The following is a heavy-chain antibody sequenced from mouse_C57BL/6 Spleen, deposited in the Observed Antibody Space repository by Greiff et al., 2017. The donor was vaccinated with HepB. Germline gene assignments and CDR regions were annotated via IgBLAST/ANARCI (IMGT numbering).Heavy chain of an antibody. J-gene: IGHJ2*01. CDR1: GYTFTDYY. CDR2: INPNNGGT. D-gene: IGHD2-4*01. V-gene: IGHV1-26*01. Sequence: EVQLQQSGPELVKPGASVKISCKASGYTFTDYYMNWVKQSHGKSLEWIGDINPNNGGTSYNQKFKGKATLTVDKSSSTAYMELRSLTSEDSAVYYCARGIYYDYDDDYFDYWGQGTTLTVSS. CDR3: ARGIYYDYDDDYFDY.